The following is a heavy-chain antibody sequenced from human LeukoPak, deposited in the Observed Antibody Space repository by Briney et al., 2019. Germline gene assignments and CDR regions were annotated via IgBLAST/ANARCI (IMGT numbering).Heavy chain of an antibody. Sequence: GGSLRLSCAASGFTFSSYAMHWVRQAPGKGLEWVAVISYDGSNKYYADSVKGRFTISRDNSKNTLYLQMNSLRAEDTAVYYCARGPTKYPMDVWGKGTTVTISS. V-gene: IGHV3-30*04. CDR3: ARGPTKYPMDV. J-gene: IGHJ6*04. CDR2: ISYDGSNK. CDR1: GFTFSSYA. D-gene: IGHD6-6*01.